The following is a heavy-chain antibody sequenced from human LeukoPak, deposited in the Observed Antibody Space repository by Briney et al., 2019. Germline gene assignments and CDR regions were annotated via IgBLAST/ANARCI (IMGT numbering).Heavy chain of an antibody. Sequence: AGGSLRLSCVASGFTFTKHWMSWVRQAPGRGLEWVANIKEDGSVKNYVDSVKSRFTISRDNARNSVSLQMNSLRAEDTAMYYCGRDIVGGGDDYWGQGTLVTVSS. V-gene: IGHV3-7*01. J-gene: IGHJ4*02. D-gene: IGHD2-21*02. CDR3: GRDIVGGGDDY. CDR1: GFTFTKHW. CDR2: IKEDGSVK.